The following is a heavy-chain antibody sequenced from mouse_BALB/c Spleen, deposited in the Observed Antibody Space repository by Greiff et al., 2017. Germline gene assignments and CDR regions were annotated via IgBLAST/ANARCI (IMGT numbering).Heavy chain of an antibody. V-gene: IGHV3-2*02. Sequence: EVMLVESGPGLVKPSQSLSLTCTVTGYSITSDYAWNWIRQFPGNKLEWMGYISYSGSTSYNPSLKSRISITRDTSKNQFFLQLNSVTTEDTATYYCAREEVYAMDYWGQGTSVTVSS. CDR3: AREEVYAMDY. J-gene: IGHJ4*01. CDR2: ISYSGST. CDR1: GYSITSDYA.